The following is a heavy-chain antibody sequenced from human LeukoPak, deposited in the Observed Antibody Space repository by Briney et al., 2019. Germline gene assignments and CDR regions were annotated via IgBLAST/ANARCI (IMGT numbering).Heavy chain of an antibody. V-gene: IGHV3-23*01. D-gene: IGHD2-15*01. CDR3: AKDFPSGRQPGGRTY. CDR1: GFTFSNYA. Sequence: PGGSLRLSCAASGFTFSNYAMSWVRQAPGKGLEWVSAINTSGGSTYYADSVKGRFTISRDNSKNTLYLQMNSLRAEDTAVYYCAKDFPSGRQPGGRTYWGQGTLVTVSS. J-gene: IGHJ4*02. CDR2: INTSGGST.